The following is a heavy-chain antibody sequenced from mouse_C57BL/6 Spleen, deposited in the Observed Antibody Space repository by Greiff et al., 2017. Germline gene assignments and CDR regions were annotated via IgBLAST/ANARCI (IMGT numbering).Heavy chain of an antibody. CDR3: ARGATVAGYFDV. J-gene: IGHJ1*03. V-gene: IGHV5-17*01. CDR1: GFTFSDYG. CDR2: ISSGSSTI. Sequence: EVHLVESGGGLVKPGGSLKLSCAASGFTFSDYGMHWVRQAPEKGLEWVAYISSGSSTIYYADTVKGRFTISRDNAKNTLFLQMTSLRSEDTAMYYCARGATVAGYFDVWGTGTTVTVSS. D-gene: IGHD1-1*01.